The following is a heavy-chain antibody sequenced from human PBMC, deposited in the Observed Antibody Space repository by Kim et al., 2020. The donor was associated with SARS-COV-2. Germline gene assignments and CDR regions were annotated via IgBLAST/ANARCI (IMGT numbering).Heavy chain of an antibody. V-gene: IGHV1-8*01. CDR2: MDPVSGNT. D-gene: IGHD3-10*01. Sequence: ASVKVSCKAPGYTFTNYHINWVRQATGQGLEWMGRMDPVSGNTGNAQKVQDRVTMTRDAFISTAYMEQSRMRYEDTAEYHCVGNIGRGEKDRILDFWGRG. CDR1: GYTFTNYH. J-gene: IGHJ2*01. CDR3: VGNIGRGEKDRILDF.